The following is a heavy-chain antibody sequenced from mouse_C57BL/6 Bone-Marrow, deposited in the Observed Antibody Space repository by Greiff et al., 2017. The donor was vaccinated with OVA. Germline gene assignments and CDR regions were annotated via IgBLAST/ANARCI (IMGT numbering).Heavy chain of an antibody. CDR2: IYPRSGNT. Sequence: VQLVESGAELARPGASVKLSCKASGYTFTSYGISWVKQRTGQGLEWIGEIYPRSGNTYYNEKFKGKATLTADKSSSTAYMELRSLTSEDSAVYFCARFLYYGSSYGGYYFDYWGQGTTLTVSS. V-gene: IGHV1-81*01. J-gene: IGHJ2*01. D-gene: IGHD1-1*01. CDR1: GYTFTSYG. CDR3: ARFLYYGSSYGGYYFDY.